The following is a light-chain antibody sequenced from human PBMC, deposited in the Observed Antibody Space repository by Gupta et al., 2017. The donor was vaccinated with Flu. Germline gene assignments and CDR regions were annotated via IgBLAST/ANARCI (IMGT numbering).Light chain of an antibody. V-gene: IGLV2-14*01. CDR1: SSDVGGYNY. CDR2: EVS. Sequence: QSALTQPASVSGSPGQSIPISCTGTSSDVGGYNYVSWCQQHPGKAPKLMIYEVSNRPSGVSNRFSGSKSGNTASLTISGLQAEDEADYYCSSYTSSSTVVFGGGTKLTVL. CDR3: SSYTSSSTVV. J-gene: IGLJ2*01.